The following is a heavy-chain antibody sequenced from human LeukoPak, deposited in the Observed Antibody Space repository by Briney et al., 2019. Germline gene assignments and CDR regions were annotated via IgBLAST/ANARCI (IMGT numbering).Heavy chain of an antibody. V-gene: IGHV1-18*01. CDR3: ARHTLYGSGSYYVYYFDY. J-gene: IGHJ4*02. CDR1: GYTFTSYG. CDR2: ISSYNGNT. D-gene: IGHD3-10*01. Sequence: GASVKVSCKASGYTFTSYGSSWVRQAPGQGLDWMGWISSYNGNTNYAQKLQGRVTMTTDTSTSAAYMELRSLRSDDTAVYYCARHTLYGSGSYYVYYFDYWGQGTLVTVSS.